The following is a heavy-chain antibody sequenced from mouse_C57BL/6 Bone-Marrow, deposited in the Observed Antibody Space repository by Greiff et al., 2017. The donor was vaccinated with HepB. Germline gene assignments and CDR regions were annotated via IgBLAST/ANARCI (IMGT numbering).Heavy chain of an antibody. CDR2: IHPNSGST. CDR1: GYTFTSYW. CDR3: TRRGIYDYALYY. V-gene: IGHV1-64*01. J-gene: IGHJ2*01. Sequence: VQLQQPGAELVKPGASEKLSCKASGYTFTSYWMHWVKQRPGQGLEWIGMIHPNSGSTNYNEKFKSKATLTVDKSSSTAYMQLSSLTSEDSAVYYCTRRGIYDYALYYWGQGTTLTVSS. D-gene: IGHD2-4*01.